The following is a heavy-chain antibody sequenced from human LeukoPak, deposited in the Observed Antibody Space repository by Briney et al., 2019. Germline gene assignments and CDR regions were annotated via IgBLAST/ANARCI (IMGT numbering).Heavy chain of an antibody. CDR3: AREETTRSLRAFDC. D-gene: IGHD5-12*01. CDR1: NGSVGSNF. J-gene: IGHJ4*02. CDR2: IHTGGTT. Sequence: SETLSLTCTVSNGSVGSNFWTYMRQPAGQGLEWIGRIHTGGTTNYNPSLKSRVTMSVDTSKNQFSLELSSVTAADTAVYYCAREETTRSLRAFDCWGQGTLVTVSS. V-gene: IGHV4-4*07.